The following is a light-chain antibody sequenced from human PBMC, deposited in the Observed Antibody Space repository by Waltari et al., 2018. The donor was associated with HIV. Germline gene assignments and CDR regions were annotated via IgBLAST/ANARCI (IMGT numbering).Light chain of an antibody. V-gene: IGLV1-44*01. CDR2: SNT. CDR3: AAWDDSLNGPV. Sequence: QSVLTLPPSASGTPGQRVTLSCSGSSSNIGSNTVNWYQQLPGTAPKLLIYSNTPLPSGVSDRLSGSESGTSSPLAISELQSEDEAYYDCAAWDDSLNGPVFGGGPKLTVL. J-gene: IGLJ3*02. CDR1: SSNIGSNT.